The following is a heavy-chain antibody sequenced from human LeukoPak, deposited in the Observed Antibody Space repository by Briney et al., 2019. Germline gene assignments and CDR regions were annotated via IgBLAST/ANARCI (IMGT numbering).Heavy chain of an antibody. D-gene: IGHD5-18*01. CDR3: AKDFGYSYGWVDY. V-gene: IGHV3-23*01. J-gene: IGHJ4*02. CDR1: GFSFNTHA. Sequence: GGSLRLSCAASGFSFNTHAMSWVRQAPGKGLEWVSTISGNGAKSYSAGPVKGRFTISRDNSKNTLYLQMNSLRAEDTALYYCAKDFGYSYGWVDYWGQGILVTVSS. CDR2: ISGNGAKS.